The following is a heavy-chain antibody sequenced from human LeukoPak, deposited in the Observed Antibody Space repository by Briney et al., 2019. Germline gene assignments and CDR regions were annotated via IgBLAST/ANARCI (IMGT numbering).Heavy chain of an antibody. CDR3: ARGLKNWNYDY. V-gene: IGHV1-18*01. D-gene: IGHD1-7*01. CDR1: GYTFTSYG. Sequence: ASVKVSCKAPGYTFTSYGISWVRQAPGQGLEWMGWISAYNGNTNYAQKLQGRVTMTTDTSTSTAYMELSSLRSEDTAVYYCARGLKNWNYDYWGQGTLVTVSS. J-gene: IGHJ4*02. CDR2: ISAYNGNT.